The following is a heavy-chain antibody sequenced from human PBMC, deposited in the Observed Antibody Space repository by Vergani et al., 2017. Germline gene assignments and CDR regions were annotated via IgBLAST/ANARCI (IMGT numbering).Heavy chain of an antibody. CDR1: GFTFDDYA. V-gene: IGHV3-9*01. Sequence: EVQLVESGGGLVQPGRSLRLSCAASGFTFDDYAMHWVRQASGKGLEWVSGISWNSGSIGYADSVKGRFTISRDNAKNALYLQMNSLRAEDTALYYCAQDGDGSGCMDVWGKGTTVTVSS. J-gene: IGHJ6*04. D-gene: IGHD6-19*01. CDR2: ISWNSGSI. CDR3: AQDGDGSGCMDV.